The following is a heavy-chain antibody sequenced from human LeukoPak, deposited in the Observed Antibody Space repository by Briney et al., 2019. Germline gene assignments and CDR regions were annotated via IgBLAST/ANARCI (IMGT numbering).Heavy chain of an antibody. D-gene: IGHD3-10*01. J-gene: IGHJ4*02. V-gene: IGHV4-34*01. CDR2: INHSRST. Sequence: SETLSLTCAVYGGSFSGYYWSWIRQPPGKGLEWIGEINHSRSTNYSPSLKSRVTISADTSKNQFSLKLSSVTAADTAVYYCARETRTYDSGSYYIDYWGRGTLVTVSS. CDR1: GGSFSGYY. CDR3: ARETRTYDSGSYYIDY.